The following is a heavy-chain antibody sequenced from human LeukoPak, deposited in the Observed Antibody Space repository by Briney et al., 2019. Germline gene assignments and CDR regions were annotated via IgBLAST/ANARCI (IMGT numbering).Heavy chain of an antibody. Sequence: GGSLRLSCAASGFTFSSYGMHWVRQAPGKGLEWVAVTSYDGSNKYYADSVKGRFTISRDNSKNTLYLQMNSLRAEDTAVYYCARGFDGYFDYWGQGTLVTVSS. V-gene: IGHV3-30*03. CDR1: GFTFSSYG. CDR3: ARGFDGYFDY. J-gene: IGHJ4*02. D-gene: IGHD3-10*01. CDR2: TSYDGSNK.